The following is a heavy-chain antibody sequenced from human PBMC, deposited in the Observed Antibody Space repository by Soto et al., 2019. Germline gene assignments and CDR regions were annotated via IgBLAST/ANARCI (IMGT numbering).Heavy chain of an antibody. J-gene: IGHJ6*02. CDR2: TYYRSKWYN. Sequence: SQTLSLTCAISGDSVSSNSAAWNWIRQSPSRGLEWLGRTYYRSKWYNDYAVSVKSRITINPDTSKNQFSLQLNSVTPEDTAVYYCAKDQVDFSDHGGSSNYYYGMDVWGQGTTVTVS. V-gene: IGHV6-1*01. CDR3: AKDQVDFSDHGGSSNYYYGMDV. D-gene: IGHD3-16*01. CDR1: GDSVSSNSAA.